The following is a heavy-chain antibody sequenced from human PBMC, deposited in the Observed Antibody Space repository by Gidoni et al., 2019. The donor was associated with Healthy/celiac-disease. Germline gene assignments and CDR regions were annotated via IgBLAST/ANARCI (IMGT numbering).Heavy chain of an antibody. Sequence: QVQLQESGPGLVKPSQTLSLTCTVSGGSISSGSYYWSWIRQPAGKGLEWIGRIYTSGSTNYNPSLKSRVTISVDTSKNQFSLKLSSVTAADTAVYYCAREGYDFWPRFDYWGQGTLVTVSS. CDR1: GGSISSGSYY. V-gene: IGHV4-61*02. CDR2: IYTSGST. CDR3: AREGYDFWPRFDY. D-gene: IGHD3-3*01. J-gene: IGHJ4*02.